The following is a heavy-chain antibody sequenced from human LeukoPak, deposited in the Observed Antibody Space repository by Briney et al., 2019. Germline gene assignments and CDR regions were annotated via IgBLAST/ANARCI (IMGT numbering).Heavy chain of an antibody. Sequence: SETLSLTCAVSGYSISSGYYWGWIRQPPGKGLEWIGSIYHSGSTYYNPSLKSRVTISVDTSKNQFSLKLSSVTAADTAVYYCARHRSIVATITDYWGQGNLVTVSS. J-gene: IGHJ4*02. CDR2: IYHSGST. V-gene: IGHV4-38-2*01. CDR1: GYSISSGYY. CDR3: ARHRSIVATITDY. D-gene: IGHD5-12*01.